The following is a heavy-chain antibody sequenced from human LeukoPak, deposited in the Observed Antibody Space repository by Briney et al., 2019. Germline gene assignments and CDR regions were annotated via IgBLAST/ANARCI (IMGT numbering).Heavy chain of an antibody. CDR2: ISAYNGHT. D-gene: IGHD3-22*01. CDR1: GYTFTGYY. J-gene: IGHJ4*02. V-gene: IGHV1-18*04. CDR3: ARDMYDISGRADY. Sequence: GASVKVSCKASGYTFTGYYMHWVRQAPGQGLEWMGWISAYNGHTEYPQKLQGRVTMTTDTSTSTAYMELRSLRSDDSAVYYCARDMYDISGRADYWGQGTRVTVSS.